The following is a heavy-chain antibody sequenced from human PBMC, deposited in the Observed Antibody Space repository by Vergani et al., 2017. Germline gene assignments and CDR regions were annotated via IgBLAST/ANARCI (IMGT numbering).Heavy chain of an antibody. CDR1: VFTFSSYA. CDR3: ARDVPYYDFWSGYRKTYYYYYYMDV. Sequence: QVQLVESGGGVVQPGRSLRLSCAASVFTFSSYAMHWVRQAPGKGLEWVAVISYDGSNKYYADSVKGRFTISGDNSKNTLYLQMNSLRAEDTAVYYCARDVPYYDFWSGYRKTYYYYYYMDVWGKGTTVTVSS. V-gene: IGHV3-30-3*01. CDR2: ISYDGSNK. D-gene: IGHD3-3*01. J-gene: IGHJ6*03.